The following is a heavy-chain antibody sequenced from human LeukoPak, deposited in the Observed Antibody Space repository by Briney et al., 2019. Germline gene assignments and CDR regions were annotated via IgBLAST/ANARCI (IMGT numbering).Heavy chain of an antibody. CDR1: GFTFTNYW. V-gene: IGHV3-7*01. D-gene: IGHD3-10*01. CDR2: IKQDGSEK. J-gene: IGHJ4*02. Sequence: GGSLRLSCVASGFTFTNYWMTWVRQAPGKGLEWVANIKQDGSEKYYVDSVKGRFTISRDNAKNSLYLQMNSLRAEDTAVYYCARDPPGYYGSGSLLLDYWGQGTLVTVSS. CDR3: ARDPPGYYGSGSLLLDY.